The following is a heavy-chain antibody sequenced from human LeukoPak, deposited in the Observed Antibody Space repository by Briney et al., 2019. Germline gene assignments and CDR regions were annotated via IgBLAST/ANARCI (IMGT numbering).Heavy chain of an antibody. D-gene: IGHD2-2*02. Sequence: ASVKVSCKASGYTFTGYYMHWVRQAPGQGLEWMGIINPSGGSTSYAQKFQGRVTMTRDTSTSTVYMELSSLRSEDTAVYYCARGSLNQYCSSTSCYNDAFDIWGQGTMVTVSS. V-gene: IGHV1-46*01. J-gene: IGHJ3*02. CDR3: ARGSLNQYCSSTSCYNDAFDI. CDR2: INPSGGST. CDR1: GYTFTGYY.